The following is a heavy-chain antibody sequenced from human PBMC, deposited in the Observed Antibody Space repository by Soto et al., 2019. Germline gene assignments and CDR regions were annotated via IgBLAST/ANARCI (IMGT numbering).Heavy chain of an antibody. J-gene: IGHJ4*02. CDR2: ISVYSGDT. D-gene: IGHD4-17*01. V-gene: IGHV1-18*01. CDR1: GYTFTNYG. Sequence: QVQLVQSGAEVKKPGASVKVSCKTSGYTFTNYGINWVRQAPGQGLEWMGWISVYSGDTNYAQKFQGRVSMTTDTSTGTAYMELWSLTSDDTAVYYCARVGGVRGYHYVDAFDYCGQGSLVSVSA. CDR3: ARVGGVRGYHYVDAFDY.